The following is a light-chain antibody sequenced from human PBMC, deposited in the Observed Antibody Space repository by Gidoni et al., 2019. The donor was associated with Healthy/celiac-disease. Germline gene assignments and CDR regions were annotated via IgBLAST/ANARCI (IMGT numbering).Light chain of an antibody. V-gene: IGKV1-9*01. CDR3: QQRNSYPWT. CDR1: QGISSY. CDR2: AAS. Sequence: DIQLTQSPSFLSASVGDSVSITCRASQGISSYLAWYQQKPGKAPKLLIYAASTLQSGVPARFSGSGSGTEFTLTISSLQPEDFATYYCQQRNSYPWTFGQGTKVEIK. J-gene: IGKJ1*01.